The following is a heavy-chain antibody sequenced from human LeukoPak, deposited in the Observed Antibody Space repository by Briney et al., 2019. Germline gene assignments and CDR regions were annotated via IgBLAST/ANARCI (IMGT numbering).Heavy chain of an antibody. J-gene: IGHJ3*02. Sequence: GGPLTLSCAASGFTFSSYNMNWLRQAPGKGLEWVSSISSSSSYIYYADSVKGRFTISRDNAKNSLYLQMNTLRAEDTAVYYCARTTPFQIYDILAGSRYDAFDIWGQGTMVTVSS. CDR1: GFTFSSYN. CDR3: ARTTPFQIYDILAGSRYDAFDI. D-gene: IGHD3-9*01. V-gene: IGHV3-21*01. CDR2: ISSSSSYI.